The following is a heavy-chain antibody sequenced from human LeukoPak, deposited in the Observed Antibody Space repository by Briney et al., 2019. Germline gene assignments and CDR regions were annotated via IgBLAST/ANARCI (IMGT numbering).Heavy chain of an antibody. CDR1: GGSFSAYH. Sequence: SETLSLTCAVSGGSFSAYHWTWIRQPPGKGLEWIGEINHSGSANYNPSLKSRVTISLDTSKNQFSLKLSSVTAADTAVYYCARGQGTVTTRWGQGTLVTVSS. D-gene: IGHD4-17*01. CDR3: ARGQGTVTTR. CDR2: INHSGSA. V-gene: IGHV4-34*01. J-gene: IGHJ4*02.